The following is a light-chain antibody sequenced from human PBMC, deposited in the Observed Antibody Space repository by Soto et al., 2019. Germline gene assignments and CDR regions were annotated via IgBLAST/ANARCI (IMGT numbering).Light chain of an antibody. CDR2: DAS. CDR3: QQYNSYSPWT. V-gene: IGKV1-5*01. J-gene: IGKJ1*01. CDR1: QSITTY. Sequence: DIHMTQSPSSLSSSVGYRVTITCRSSQSITTYLNWYQQKPGKAPKLLIYDASSLESGVPSRFSGSGSGTEFTLTISSLQPDDFATYYCQQYNSYSPWTFGQGTKVDIK.